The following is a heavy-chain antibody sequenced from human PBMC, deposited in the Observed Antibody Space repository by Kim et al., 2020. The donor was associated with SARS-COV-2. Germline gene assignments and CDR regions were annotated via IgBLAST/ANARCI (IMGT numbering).Heavy chain of an antibody. CDR1: GYTFTGYY. CDR2: INPNSGGT. CDR3: ARDRTRGYSYVVSGGMDV. D-gene: IGHD5-18*01. V-gene: IGHV1-2*02. Sequence: ASVKVSCKASGYTFTGYYMHWVRQAPGQGLEWMGWINPNSGGTNYAQKFQGRVTMTRDTSISTAYMELSRLRSDDTAVYYCARDRTRGYSYVVSGGMDVWGQGTTVTVSS. J-gene: IGHJ6*02.